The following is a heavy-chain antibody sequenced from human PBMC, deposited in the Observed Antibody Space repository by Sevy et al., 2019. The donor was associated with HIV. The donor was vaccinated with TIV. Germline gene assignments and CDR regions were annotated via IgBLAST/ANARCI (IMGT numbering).Heavy chain of an antibody. Sequence: GGSLRLSCAASGFTFSSYSMNWVRQAPGKGLEWVSSISSSSSYIYYADSVKGRFTISRDNAKNSLYLQMNSLRAEDTAVYYCARDRAQVVTAIRFQHWGQGTLVTVSS. CDR2: ISSSSSYI. CDR1: GFTFSSYS. CDR3: ARDRAQVVTAIRFQH. J-gene: IGHJ1*01. D-gene: IGHD2-21*02. V-gene: IGHV3-21*01.